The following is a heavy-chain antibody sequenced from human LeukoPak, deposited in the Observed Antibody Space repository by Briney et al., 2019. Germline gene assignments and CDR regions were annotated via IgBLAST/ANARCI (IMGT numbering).Heavy chain of an antibody. V-gene: IGHV1-3*01. D-gene: IGHD2-15*01. Sequence: ASVKVSCKASGGTLSSYAIHWLRQAPGQRPEWMGWMNAGNGNTKYSQKFQGRITLIRDTSAATAYMELSSLRHDDLAVYYCARGRGTSGSNRDFYYYYYMDVWGKGTTVTVSS. CDR1: GGTLSSYA. CDR3: ARGRGTSGSNRDFYYYYYMDV. CDR2: MNAGNGNT. J-gene: IGHJ6*03.